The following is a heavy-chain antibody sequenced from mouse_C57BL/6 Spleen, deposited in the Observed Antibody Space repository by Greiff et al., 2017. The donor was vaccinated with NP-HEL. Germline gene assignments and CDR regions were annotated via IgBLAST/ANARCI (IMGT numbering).Heavy chain of an antibody. D-gene: IGHD3-3*01. J-gene: IGHJ4*01. Sequence: VQLQQSGPELVKPGASVKISCKASGYSFTGYYMNWVKQSPEKSLEWIGEINPSTGGTTYNQKFKAKATLTVDKSSSTAYMQLKSLTSEDSAVYYCARRPDTYYAMDYWGQGTSVTVSS. CDR3: ARRPDTYYAMDY. CDR1: GYSFTGYY. CDR2: INPSTGGT. V-gene: IGHV1-42*01.